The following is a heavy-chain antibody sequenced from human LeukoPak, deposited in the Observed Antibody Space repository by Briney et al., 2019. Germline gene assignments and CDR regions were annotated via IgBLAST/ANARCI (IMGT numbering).Heavy chain of an antibody. Sequence: SETLSLTCAVYGGSFSGYYWSWIRQPPGKGLEWIGEINHSGSTNYNPSLKSRVTISVDTSKNQFSLKLSSVTAADTAVYYCARGEYSYGYYYYMDVWGKGTTVTISS. CDR3: ARGEYSYGYYYYMDV. D-gene: IGHD5-18*01. CDR2: INHSGST. CDR1: GGSFSGYY. V-gene: IGHV4-34*01. J-gene: IGHJ6*03.